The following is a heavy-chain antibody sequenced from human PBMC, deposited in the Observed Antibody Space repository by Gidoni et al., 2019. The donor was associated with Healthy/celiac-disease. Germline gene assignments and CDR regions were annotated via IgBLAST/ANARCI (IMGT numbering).Heavy chain of an antibody. CDR2: ISGSGGST. Sequence: EVQLLESGGGLVQPGGSLRLSCAASGFTFSSYAMSWVRQAPGKGLEWVSAISGSGGSTYYADSVKGRFTISRDNSKNTLYLQMNSLRAEDTAVYYCAKAPYDFWSGYYTPNFDYWGQGTLVTVSS. J-gene: IGHJ4*02. V-gene: IGHV3-23*01. CDR3: AKAPYDFWSGYYTPNFDY. D-gene: IGHD3-3*01. CDR1: GFTFSSYA.